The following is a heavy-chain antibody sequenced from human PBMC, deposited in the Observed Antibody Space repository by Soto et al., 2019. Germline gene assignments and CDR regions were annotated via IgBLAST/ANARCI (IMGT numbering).Heavy chain of an antibody. D-gene: IGHD2-15*01. CDR3: ARGRTEYCSGGSCRIYYFDY. CDR2: IYYSGST. J-gene: IGHJ4*02. CDR1: GGSISSGGYY. Sequence: PSETLSLTCTVSGGSISSGGYYWSWIRHHPGKGLEWIGYIYYSGSTYYNPSLKSRVTISVDTSKNQFSLKLSSVTAADTAVYYCARGRTEYCSGGSCRIYYFDYWGQGTLVTVSS. V-gene: IGHV4-31*03.